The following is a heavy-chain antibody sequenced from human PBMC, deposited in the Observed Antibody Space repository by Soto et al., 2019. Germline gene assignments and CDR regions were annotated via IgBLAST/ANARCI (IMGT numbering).Heavy chain of an antibody. CDR3: ARARDWNYEVDY. CDR1: GFTFSSYS. Sequence: EVQLVESGGGLVKPGGSLRLSCAASGFTFSSYSMNWVRQAPGKGLEWVSSISSSSSYIYYADSVKGRFTISRDNAKNSLYLQMNSLRAEDTAVYYCARARDWNYEVDYWGQGTLVTVSS. CDR2: ISSSSSYI. V-gene: IGHV3-21*01. D-gene: IGHD1-7*01. J-gene: IGHJ4*02.